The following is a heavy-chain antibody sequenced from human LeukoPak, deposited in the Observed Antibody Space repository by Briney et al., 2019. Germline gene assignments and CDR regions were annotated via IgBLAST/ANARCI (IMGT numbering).Heavy chain of an antibody. CDR3: ASAYCGGDCTPYWYFDL. CDR2: IYYIGNT. J-gene: IGHJ2*01. V-gene: IGHV4-30-4*01. Sequence: PSQTLSLTCTVSGGSISSGDYYWSWIRQPPGKGLEWIGYIYYIGNTFYNPSLKSRVTISVDTSKNQFSLKLSSVTAADTAVYYCASAYCGGDCTPYWYFDLWGRGTLVTVSS. D-gene: IGHD2-21*02. CDR1: GGSISSGDYY.